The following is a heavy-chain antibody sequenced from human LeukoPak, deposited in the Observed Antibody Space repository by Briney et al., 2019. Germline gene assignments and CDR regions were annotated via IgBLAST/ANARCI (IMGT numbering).Heavy chain of an antibody. Sequence: AGGSLRLSCAASGFTFSNYWMHWVRHAPGKGLVWVSRINSDGSSTTYADSVKGRFTISRDNAKNTLYLQMDSLRAEDTAIYYCAKIPSATESFDYWGQGTLVTVSS. CDR1: GFTFSNYW. V-gene: IGHV3-74*01. CDR2: INSDGSST. D-gene: IGHD5-12*01. CDR3: AKIPSATESFDY. J-gene: IGHJ4*02.